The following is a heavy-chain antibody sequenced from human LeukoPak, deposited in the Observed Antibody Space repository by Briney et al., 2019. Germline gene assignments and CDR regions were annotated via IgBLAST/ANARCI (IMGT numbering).Heavy chain of an antibody. CDR3: ARGGRSGWYVYGFDP. Sequence: ASVTVSCKASGYTFTSYDINWVRQATGQGLEWMGWMNPNSGNTGYAQKFQGRVTMTRNTSISTAYMELSSLRSEDTAVYYCARGGRSGWYVYGFDPWGQGTLVTVSS. D-gene: IGHD6-19*01. CDR2: MNPNSGNT. J-gene: IGHJ5*02. V-gene: IGHV1-8*01. CDR1: GYTFTSYD.